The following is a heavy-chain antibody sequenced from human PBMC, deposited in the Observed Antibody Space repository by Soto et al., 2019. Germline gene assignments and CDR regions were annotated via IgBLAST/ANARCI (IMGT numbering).Heavy chain of an antibody. CDR2: ISYDGSNK. CDR1: GLTFSSYG. V-gene: IGHV3-30*18. Sequence: QVQLVESGGGVVQPGRSLRLSCAAAGLTFSSYGMHWVRQAPGKGVEWVAVISYDGSNKYYADSVKGRFTISRDNSKNMLYLQMNSLRAEDTAVYYCAKETYSGPLDYWGQGTLVTVSS. J-gene: IGHJ4*02. CDR3: AKETYSGPLDY. D-gene: IGHD2-15*01.